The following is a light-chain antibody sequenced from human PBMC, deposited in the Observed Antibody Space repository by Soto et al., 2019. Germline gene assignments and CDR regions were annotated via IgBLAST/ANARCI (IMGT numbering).Light chain of an antibody. J-gene: IGKJ2*01. Sequence: EIVLTQSPGTLPLSPGERATLSCRATQTVSSSHLAWYQQKPGQAPRLLIYDASRRAAGIPDRFSGSGSGTDFTLTISRLEPEDFAVYFCHQYCGSLPYTFGQGTKLEIK. V-gene: IGKV3-20*01. CDR1: QTVSSSH. CDR2: DAS. CDR3: HQYCGSLPYT.